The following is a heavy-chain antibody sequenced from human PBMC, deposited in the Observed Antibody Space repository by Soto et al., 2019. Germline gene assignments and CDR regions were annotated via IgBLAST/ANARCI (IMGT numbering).Heavy chain of an antibody. Sequence: SETLSLTCTVSGGSISGGVHSWSWIRQPPGKGLEWIGHIFDSGSTYYNPSLKSRLTISVDTSKNQFSLKLSSVTAADTAVYYCARGGVVGPSGYDYVPLGYWGQGTLVTVSS. CDR3: ARGGVVGPSGYDYVPLGY. CDR1: GGSISGGVHS. V-gene: IGHV4-30-4*01. CDR2: IFDSGST. D-gene: IGHD5-12*01. J-gene: IGHJ4*02.